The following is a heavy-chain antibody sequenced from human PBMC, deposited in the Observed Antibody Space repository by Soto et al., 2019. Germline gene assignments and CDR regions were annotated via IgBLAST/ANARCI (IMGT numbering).Heavy chain of an antibody. CDR3: ARDAVPGDGLWLMEQ. CDR1: GFAFSKYA. CDR2: LIGSGGQI. Sequence: PGGSLRLSCAASGFAFSKYAMTWVRQAPGKGLESVSGLIGSGGQIYYADSVKGRFTISRDNSKNTLYLQMDSLRVEDTAIYFCARDAVPGDGLWLMEQWGQGTQVTGSS. J-gene: IGHJ4*02. D-gene: IGHD2-21*02. V-gene: IGHV3-23*01.